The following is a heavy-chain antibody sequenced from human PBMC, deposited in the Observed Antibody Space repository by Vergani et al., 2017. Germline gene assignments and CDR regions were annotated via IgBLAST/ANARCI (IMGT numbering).Heavy chain of an antibody. J-gene: IGHJ5*02. Sequence: QVQLQQWGAGLLKPSETLSLTCAVYGGSFSGYYWSWIRQPPGKGLEWIGEINHSGSTNYNPSLKSRVTIAVDTSKNQYSLKLSSVTATATAVYYCATSGPELWFGGLLWYDWFDPWGQGTLVTVSS. V-gene: IGHV4-34*01. CDR1: GGSFSGYY. CDR2: INHSGST. D-gene: IGHD3-10*01. CDR3: ATSGPELWFGGLLWYDWFDP.